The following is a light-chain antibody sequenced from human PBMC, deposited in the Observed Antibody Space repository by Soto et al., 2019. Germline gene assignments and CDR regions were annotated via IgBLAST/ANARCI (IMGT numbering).Light chain of an antibody. CDR3: SSYTSSNTLVV. CDR1: SSDVGGFNY. CDR2: DVS. J-gene: IGLJ2*01. Sequence: QSALTQPASVSGSPGQSITMSCTGTSSDVGGFNYVSWYQQHPGKAPKLMISDVSNRPSGVSNRFSGSKSGNTASLTISGLQAEDEADYYCSSYTSSNTLVVFGGGTKLTVL. V-gene: IGLV2-14*01.